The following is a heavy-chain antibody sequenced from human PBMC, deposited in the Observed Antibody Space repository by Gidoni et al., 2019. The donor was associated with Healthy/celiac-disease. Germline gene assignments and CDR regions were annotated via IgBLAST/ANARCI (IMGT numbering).Heavy chain of an antibody. J-gene: IGHJ2*01. CDR1: GGSTSSSSYY. V-gene: IGHV4-39*01. D-gene: IGHD1-1*01. Sequence: QLQLQESGPGLVKPSETLSLTCTVSGGSTSSSSYYWGWIRQPPGKGLEWIGSIYYSGSTCYNPSLKSRVSISVDTSKNQFSRKLISVTAADTAVYYCAGHGNVYWYFDLWGRGTLVTVSS. CDR2: IYYSGST. CDR3: AGHGNVYWYFDL.